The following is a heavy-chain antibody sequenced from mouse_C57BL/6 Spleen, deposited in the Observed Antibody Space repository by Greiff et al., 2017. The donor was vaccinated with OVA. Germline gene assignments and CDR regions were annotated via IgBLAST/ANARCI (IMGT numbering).Heavy chain of an antibody. Sequence: EVQLVESGGGLVKPGGSLKLSCAASGFTFSDYGMHWVRQAPEKGLEWVAYISSGSSTISYADTVKGRFTISRDNAKNTLFLQMTSLRSEDTAMYYCAKNGNYYYYAMDYWGQGTSVTVSS. V-gene: IGHV5-17*01. CDR3: AKNGNYYYYAMDY. D-gene: IGHD2-1*01. CDR1: GFTFSDYG. CDR2: ISSGSSTI. J-gene: IGHJ4*01.